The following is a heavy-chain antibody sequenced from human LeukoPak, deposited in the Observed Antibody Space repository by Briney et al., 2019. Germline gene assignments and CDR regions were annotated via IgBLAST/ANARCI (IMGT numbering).Heavy chain of an antibody. CDR2: ISNDGTT. D-gene: IGHD2/OR15-2a*01. CDR1: GFSFNHCT. CDR3: AKRVINNPFDN. V-gene: IGHV3-23*01. J-gene: IGHJ4*02. Sequence: PGGSLRLSCAASGFSFNHCTMNWVRQAPGKGLEWVAVISNDGTTYYIDSVKGRFTISRDNSKNTLYMQMNGLRAEDTAVYVCAKRVINNPFDNWGQGTLVTVSS.